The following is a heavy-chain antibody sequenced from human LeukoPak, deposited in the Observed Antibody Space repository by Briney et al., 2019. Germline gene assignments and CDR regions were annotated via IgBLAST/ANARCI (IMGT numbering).Heavy chain of an antibody. D-gene: IGHD3-10*01. J-gene: IGHJ4*02. V-gene: IGHV3-7*01. CDR3: ATDSYVSGSYYRLFY. CDR1: GFTFTTYW. Sequence: GESLRLSCAASGFTFTTYWMGWVRQAPGKGLEWEANIKQDGTEKYYVDSVKGRFTISRDNAKNTLYLQMNNLRAEDTAIYYCATDSYVSGSYYRLFYWGQGTLVTVSS. CDR2: IKQDGTEK.